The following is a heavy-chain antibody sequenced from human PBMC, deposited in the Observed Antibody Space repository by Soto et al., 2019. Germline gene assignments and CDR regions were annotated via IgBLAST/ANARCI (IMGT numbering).Heavy chain of an antibody. J-gene: IGHJ6*02. CDR2: ISYDGSNK. Sequence: PGGSLRLSCAASGFTFSSYAMHWVRQAPGKGLEWVAVISYDGSNKYYADSVKGRFTISRDNSKNTLYLQMNSLRAEDTAVYYCARRRRGYSYGLSYYYYGMDVWGQGTTVTVSS. V-gene: IGHV3-30-3*01. CDR3: ARRRRGYSYGLSYYYYGMDV. D-gene: IGHD5-18*01. CDR1: GFTFSSYA.